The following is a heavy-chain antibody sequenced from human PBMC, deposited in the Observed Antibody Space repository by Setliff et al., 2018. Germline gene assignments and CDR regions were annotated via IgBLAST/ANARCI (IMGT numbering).Heavy chain of an antibody. D-gene: IGHD1-1*01. CDR3: ARVVPTARRGRLYYYYMDV. Sequence: PSETLSLTCTVSGGSISSGVYYWSWIRQHPGKGLEWIGYIYYSGSTYYNPSLKSRVTISVDTSKNQFSLKLSSVTAADTAVYYCARVVPTARRGRLYYYYMDVWDKGATVTVSS. CDR2: IYYSGST. J-gene: IGHJ6*03. V-gene: IGHV4-31*03. CDR1: GGSISSGVYY.